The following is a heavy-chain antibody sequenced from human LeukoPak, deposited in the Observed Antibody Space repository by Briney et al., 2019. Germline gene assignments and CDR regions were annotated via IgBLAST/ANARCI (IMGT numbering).Heavy chain of an antibody. V-gene: IGHV3-30*18. CDR1: GFTFSGYG. Sequence: PGGSLRLSCAASGFTFSGYGMHWVRQAPGKGLEWVAVISYDGSNKYYADSVKGRFTISRDNSKNTLYLQMNGLRVEDTAVYYCAKDMQTWPRFPDYWGQGTLVTVSS. D-gene: IGHD5-12*01. J-gene: IGHJ4*02. CDR3: AKDMQTWPRFPDY. CDR2: ISYDGSNK.